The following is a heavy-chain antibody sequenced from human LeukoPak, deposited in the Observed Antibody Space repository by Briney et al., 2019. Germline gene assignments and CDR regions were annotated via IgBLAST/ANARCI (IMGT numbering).Heavy chain of an antibody. D-gene: IGHD4-17*01. CDR3: AKAFSGVTTFY. Sequence: GGSLRLSCAASGFTFSSYAMSWVRQAPGKGLEWVSAISGSGGSTYYADSVKGRFTVSRDNSKNTLYLQMNSLRAEDTAVYYCAKAFSGVTTFYWGQGTLVTVSS. J-gene: IGHJ4*02. CDR1: GFTFSSYA. CDR2: ISGSGGST. V-gene: IGHV3-23*01.